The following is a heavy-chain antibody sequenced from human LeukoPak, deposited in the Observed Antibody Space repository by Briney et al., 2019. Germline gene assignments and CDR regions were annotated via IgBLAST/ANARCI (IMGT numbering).Heavy chain of an antibody. CDR3: ARGPTKSRDSSSWYLNY. CDR1: GGSFSSYY. D-gene: IGHD6-13*01. J-gene: IGHJ4*02. Sequence: SETLSLTCAVYGGSFSSYYWSWIRQPPGKGLEWIGEINRSGSTNYNPSLKSRVTISVDTSKNQFSLKLSSVTAADTAVYYCARGPTKSRDSSSWYLNYWGQGTLVTVSS. CDR2: INRSGST. V-gene: IGHV4-34*01.